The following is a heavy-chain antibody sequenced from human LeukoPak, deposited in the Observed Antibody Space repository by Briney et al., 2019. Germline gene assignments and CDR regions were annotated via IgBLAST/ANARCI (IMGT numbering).Heavy chain of an antibody. J-gene: IGHJ4*02. V-gene: IGHV4-59*08. CDR2: IYNSGST. CDR3: AQTTGWPGFDH. Sequence: KPSETLSLTCIVSGASVSRSYWSWVRQPPGRGLEWIGYIYNSGSTNYNPSLKSRVTISVDTSKNQFSLKLNSVTASDTAVYYCAQTTGWPGFDHWGQGTLVTVSS. CDR1: GASVSRSY. D-gene: IGHD6-19*01.